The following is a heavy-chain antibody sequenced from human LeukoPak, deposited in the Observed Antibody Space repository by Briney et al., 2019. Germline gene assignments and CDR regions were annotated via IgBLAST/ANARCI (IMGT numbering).Heavy chain of an antibody. D-gene: IGHD3-16*01. J-gene: IGHJ3*02. Sequence: PGGSLRLSCAASGFTFSSYWMSWVRQAPGKGLEWVSSISSGSAFIYYADSVKGRFTISRDNAKKSLYLQMNSLRAEDTAVYYCARDLAVKGDRDAFDIWGQGTMVTVSP. CDR3: ARDLAVKGDRDAFDI. CDR1: GFTFSSYW. CDR2: ISSGSAFI. V-gene: IGHV3-21*01.